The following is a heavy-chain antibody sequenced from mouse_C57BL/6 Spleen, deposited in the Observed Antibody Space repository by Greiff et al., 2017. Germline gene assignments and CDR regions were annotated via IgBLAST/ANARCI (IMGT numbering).Heavy chain of an antibody. CDR3: ARNYGSSYALDY. CDR2: IDPEDGET. Sequence: VQLQQSGAELVKPGASVKLSCTASGFNIKDYYMPWVKQRTEQGLEWIGRIDPEDGETKYAPKFQGKATLTADTSSTTAYLQLSSLTSEDAAVYYCARNYGSSYALDYWGQGTSLTVSS. CDR1: GFNIKDYY. J-gene: IGHJ2*02. D-gene: IGHD1-1*01. V-gene: IGHV14-2*01.